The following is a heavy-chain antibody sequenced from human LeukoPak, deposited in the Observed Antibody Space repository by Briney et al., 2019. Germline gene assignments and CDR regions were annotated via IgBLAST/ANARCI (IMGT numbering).Heavy chain of an antibody. D-gene: IGHD3-22*01. CDR1: GGSISSSS. V-gene: IGHV3-30-3*01. J-gene: IGHJ4*02. CDR3: ARPWFDSSAYLDY. CDR2: ISYDGSKK. Sequence: PSETLSLTCTVSGGSISSSSYYWGWIRQPPGKGLEWVAVISYDGSKKYYADSVKGRFTISRDNSKNTLDLQMSSLRPEDTAVYYCARPWFDSSAYLDYWGQGTLVTVSS.